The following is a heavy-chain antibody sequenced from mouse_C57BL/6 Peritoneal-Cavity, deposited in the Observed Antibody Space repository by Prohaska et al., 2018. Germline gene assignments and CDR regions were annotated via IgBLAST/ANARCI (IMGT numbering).Heavy chain of an antibody. V-gene: IGHV5-12*01. CDR2: ISNGGGST. Sequence: SAYTFSDHFMSWVSQTPQMRLEWVAYISNGGGSTYYPDTVKGRFTISRDNAKNTLYLQMSRLKSEHTAMYYCARHPGRDYWGHGT. CDR3: ARHPGRDY. CDR1: AYTFSDHF. J-gene: IGHJ4*01.